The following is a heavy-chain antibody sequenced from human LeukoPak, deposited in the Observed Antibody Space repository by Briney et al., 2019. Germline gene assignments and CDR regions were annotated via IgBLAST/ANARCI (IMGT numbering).Heavy chain of an antibody. V-gene: IGHV3-23*01. D-gene: IGHD1-26*01. CDR2: ISGSGGST. CDR3: AKDLSVFQWDPLPRDY. Sequence: GGSLRLSCAASGFTFSSYAVSWVRQAPGKGLEWASAISGSGGSTYYADSVKGRFTISRDNSKNTLYLQMNSLRAEDTAVYYCAKDLSVFQWDPLPRDYWGQGTLVTVSS. J-gene: IGHJ4*02. CDR1: GFTFSSYA.